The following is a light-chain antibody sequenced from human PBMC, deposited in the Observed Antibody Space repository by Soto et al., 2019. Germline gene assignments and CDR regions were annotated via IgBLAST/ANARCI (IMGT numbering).Light chain of an antibody. Sequence: EIVMTQSPATLSVSSGERATLSCRASQTLSRNLAWYQQRPGKAPRLLIHGASTRATGVPARFSGSGSGTDFTLTISSLQSEDFAVYYCQQYDRWPHTVGQGTKLQIK. V-gene: IGKV3-15*01. CDR1: QTLSRN. CDR2: GAS. CDR3: QQYDRWPHT. J-gene: IGKJ2*01.